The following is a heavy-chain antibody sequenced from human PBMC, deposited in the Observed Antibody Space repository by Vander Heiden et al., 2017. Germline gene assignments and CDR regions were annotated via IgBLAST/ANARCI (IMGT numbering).Heavy chain of an antibody. CDR1: TYTFTSYD. V-gene: IGHV1-8*01. Sequence: QVQLVHSGAEVKKPGASVKVSCKASTYTFTSYDINWVRQATGQGLEWMGRMNPYNGKTDYAQKFQGRVTMTRNTSISTAYMELSSLRSDDTAVYFCARGEPRYYGMDVWGQGTTVTGSS. CDR3: ARGEPRYYGMDV. J-gene: IGHJ6*02. CDR2: MNPYNGKT.